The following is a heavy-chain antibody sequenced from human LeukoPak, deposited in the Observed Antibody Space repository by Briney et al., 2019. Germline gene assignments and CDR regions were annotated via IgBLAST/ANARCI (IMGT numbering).Heavy chain of an antibody. D-gene: IGHD2-2*01. V-gene: IGHV1-3*01. J-gene: IGHJ5*02. CDR3: ARAGAVVPAAILDA. Sequence: ASVKVSCKASGYTFINFAINWGRQAPGQRPEWMGWINAGNGNTRYSQKFQGRVTITRDTSASTAYMELRSLRSDDTAVYYCARAGAVVPAAILDAWGQGTLVTVSS. CDR2: INAGNGNT. CDR1: GYTFINFA.